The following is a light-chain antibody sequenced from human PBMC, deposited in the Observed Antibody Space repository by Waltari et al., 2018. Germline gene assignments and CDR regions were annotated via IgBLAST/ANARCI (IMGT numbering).Light chain of an antibody. CDR3: SSYKRDKTFV. J-gene: IGLJ1*01. CDR1: NSDVGAYNY. V-gene: IGLV2-14*03. CDR2: DVT. Sequence: QSALTQPASVSGSPGQSITISCTGTNSDVGAYNYVSWYQQDSDNDPKVVIFDVTNRPSGISVRFSGSKSDNTASLTISDLQPENEGDYYCSSYKRDKTFVFGSGTKVTVL.